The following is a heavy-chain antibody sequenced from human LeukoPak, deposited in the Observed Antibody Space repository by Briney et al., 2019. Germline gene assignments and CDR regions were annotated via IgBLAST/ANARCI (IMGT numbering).Heavy chain of an antibody. D-gene: IGHD6-25*01. Sequence: GGSLRLSCAASGFSFSAYWMAWVRQAPGKGLEWVANMNTDGSETYYVDSVKGRFNISRDNAKTSLYLHMDSLRAEDTAVYSSGRWGISATFDHWGQGTLVTVSS. CDR2: MNTDGSET. V-gene: IGHV3-7*01. CDR3: GRWGISATFDH. J-gene: IGHJ5*02. CDR1: GFSFSAYW.